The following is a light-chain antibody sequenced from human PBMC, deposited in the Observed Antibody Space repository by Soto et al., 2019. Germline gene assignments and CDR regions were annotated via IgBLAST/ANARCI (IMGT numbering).Light chain of an antibody. CDR1: QSVSSN. CDR3: QQYNNWPRRT. V-gene: IGKV3-15*01. Sequence: EIVMTQSPATLSVSPGERATLSCRASQSVSSNLAWYQQKPGQAPRLLIYGASTRATGIPARFSGSGSGTEFTLTIISLQFEYFAVYDYQQYNNWPRRTFGQGTKVEIK. J-gene: IGKJ1*01. CDR2: GAS.